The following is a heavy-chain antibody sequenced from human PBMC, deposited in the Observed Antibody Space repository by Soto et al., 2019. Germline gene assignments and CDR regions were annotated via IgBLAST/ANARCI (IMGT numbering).Heavy chain of an antibody. CDR1: ENTFSTYS. V-gene: IGHV1-46*01. CDR3: ARDSSSGYSPYYFDY. CDR2: INPTTTTT. Sequence: ASVKVSCKASENTFSTYSLHWVRQAPGQGLEWMGVINPTTTTTTDAQKFQGRVTMTRDTSTSTVFLELSSLRSGDTAVYYCARDSSSGYSPYYFDYWGQGTLVTVSS. J-gene: IGHJ4*02. D-gene: IGHD3-22*01.